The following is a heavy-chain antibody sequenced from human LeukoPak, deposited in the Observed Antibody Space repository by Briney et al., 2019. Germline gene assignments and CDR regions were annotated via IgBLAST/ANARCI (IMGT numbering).Heavy chain of an antibody. J-gene: IGHJ4*02. D-gene: IGHD2-8*01. CDR1: GGSFSGYY. CDR3: ARAPRLYCTNGVCYMRDY. V-gene: IGHV4-34*01. Sequence: SETLSLTCAVYGGSFSGYYWSWIRQPPGKGLEWIGEINHSGSTNYNPSLKSRVTISVDTSKNQFSLKLSSVTAADTAVYYCARAPRLYCTNGVCYMRDYWGQGTLVTVSS. CDR2: INHSGST.